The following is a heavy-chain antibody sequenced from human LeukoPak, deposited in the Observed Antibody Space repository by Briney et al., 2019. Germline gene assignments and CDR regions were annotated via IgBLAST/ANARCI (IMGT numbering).Heavy chain of an antibody. CDR1: GGTFSSYA. Sequence: GSSVKVSCKASGGTFSSYAISWVRQAPGQGLEWMGGIIPIFGTVNYAQKFQGRVTITADESTSTAYMELSSLRSEDTVVYYCARDPEPPSYCSSTSCAGAWPTHHYWGQGTLVTVSS. CDR2: IIPIFGTV. V-gene: IGHV1-69*01. CDR3: ARDPEPPSYCSSTSCAGAWPTHHY. D-gene: IGHD2-2*01. J-gene: IGHJ4*02.